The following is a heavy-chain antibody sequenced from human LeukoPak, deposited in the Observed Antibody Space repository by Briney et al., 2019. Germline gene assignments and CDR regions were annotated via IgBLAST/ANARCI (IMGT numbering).Heavy chain of an antibody. J-gene: IGHJ4*02. V-gene: IGHV3-7*05. CDR1: GFTFSSRW. CDR3: ARHGDHVFDY. D-gene: IGHD4-17*01. CDR2: IKEDGSDK. Sequence: GGSLRLSCAASGFTFSSRWMGWVRQAPGKGLEWVANIKEDGSDKYYVHSLKGRFTISRDNAKNSLYLLVNSLRAEDTAVYYCARHGDHVFDYWGQGTLVTVSS.